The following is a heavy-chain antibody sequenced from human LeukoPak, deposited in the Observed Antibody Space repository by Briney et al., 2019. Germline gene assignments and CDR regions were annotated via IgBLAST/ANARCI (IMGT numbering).Heavy chain of an antibody. V-gene: IGHV3-21*01. Sequence: PGGSLRLSCAASGFTFSSYSMNWVRQAPGKGLEWVSSISSSSSYIYYEDSVKGRFTISRDNAKNSLYLQMNSLRAEDTAVYYCARDSSEYQLDEYYFDYRGQGTLVTVSS. CDR1: GFTFSSYS. CDR3: ARDSSEYQLDEYYFDY. D-gene: IGHD2-2*01. CDR2: ISSSSSYI. J-gene: IGHJ4*02.